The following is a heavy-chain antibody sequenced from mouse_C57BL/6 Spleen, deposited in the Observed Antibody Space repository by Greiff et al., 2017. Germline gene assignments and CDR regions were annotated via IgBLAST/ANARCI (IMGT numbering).Heavy chain of an antibody. J-gene: IGHJ4*01. V-gene: IGHV3-6*01. CDR1: GYSITSGYY. CDR2: ISYDGSN. Sequence: EVQLQESGPGLVKPSQSLSLTCSVTGYSITSGYYWNWIRKFPGNKLEWMGYISYDGSNNYNPSLKNRISITRDTSKNQFFLKLNSVTTEDTATYYCARGDYYAIDYWGQGTSVTVSS. CDR3: ARGDYYAIDY.